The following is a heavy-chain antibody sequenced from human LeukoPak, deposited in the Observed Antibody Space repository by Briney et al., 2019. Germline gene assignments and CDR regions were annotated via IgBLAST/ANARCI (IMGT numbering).Heavy chain of an antibody. J-gene: IGHJ4*02. CDR3: AKYTGYSSGWDDY. D-gene: IGHD6-19*01. CDR1: GFTFSSYW. Sequence: GGSLRLSCAASGFTFSSYWMSWVRQAPGKGLEWVSAISGSGDSTYYADSVKGRFTISRDNSKSTLYLQMNSLTADDTAMYYCAKYTGYSSGWDDYWGQGTLVTVSS. CDR2: ISGSGDST. V-gene: IGHV3-23*01.